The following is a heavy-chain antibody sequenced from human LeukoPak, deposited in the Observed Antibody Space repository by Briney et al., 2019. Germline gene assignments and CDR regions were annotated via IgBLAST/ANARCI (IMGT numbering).Heavy chain of an antibody. CDR3: AGGRREGYNLRNYDY. D-gene: IGHD5-24*01. V-gene: IGHV4-39*07. CDR1: GGSISSSSYY. CDR2: IYYSGST. Sequence: TASETLSLTCTVSGGSISSSSYYWGWIRQPPGKGLEWIGSIYYSGSTYYNPSLKSRVTISVDTSKSQFSLKLSSVTAADTAVYYCAGGRREGYNLRNYDYWGQGTLVTVSS. J-gene: IGHJ4*02.